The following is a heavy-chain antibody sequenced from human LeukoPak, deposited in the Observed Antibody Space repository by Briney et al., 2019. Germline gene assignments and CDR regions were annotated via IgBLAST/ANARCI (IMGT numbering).Heavy chain of an antibody. CDR1: GFTFSSYS. CDR2: ISSSTSYI. CDR3: ARDKIVGAFSGSNFDY. D-gene: IGHD1-26*01. V-gene: IGHV3-21*01. Sequence: PGGSLRLSCAASGFTFSSYSMNWIRQAPGKGLEWVSSISSSTSYIYYADSVKGRFTISKDNAKNSLYLQMNSLRAEDTAVYYCARDKIVGAFSGSNFDYWGQGTLATVSS. J-gene: IGHJ4*02.